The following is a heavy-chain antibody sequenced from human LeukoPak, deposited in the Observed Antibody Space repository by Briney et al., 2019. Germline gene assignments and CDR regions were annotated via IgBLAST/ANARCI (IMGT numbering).Heavy chain of an antibody. D-gene: IGHD2-21*01. CDR1: GFTFSSYG. V-gene: IGHV3-33*01. CDR3: AREYCGGDCYLPDAFDI. CDR2: IWYDGSNK. Sequence: GRSLRLSCAASGFTFSSYGMHWVRQAPGKGLEGVAVIWYDGSNKYYADSVKGRFTISRDNSKNTLYLQMNSLRAEDTAVYYCAREYCGGDCYLPDAFDIWGQGTMVTVSS. J-gene: IGHJ3*02.